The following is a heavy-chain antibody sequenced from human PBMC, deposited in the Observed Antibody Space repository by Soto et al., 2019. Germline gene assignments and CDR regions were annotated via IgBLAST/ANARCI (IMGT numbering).Heavy chain of an antibody. CDR3: ARVALEFYYYGMDV. Sequence: PGGSLRLSCAASGFTFSSYSMNWVRQAPGKGLEWVAVISYDGSNKYYADSVKGRFTISRDNSKNTLYLQMNSLRAEDTAVYYCARVALEFYYYGMDVWGQGTTVTVSS. D-gene: IGHD3-10*01. V-gene: IGHV3-30-3*01. J-gene: IGHJ6*02. CDR1: GFTFSSYS. CDR2: ISYDGSNK.